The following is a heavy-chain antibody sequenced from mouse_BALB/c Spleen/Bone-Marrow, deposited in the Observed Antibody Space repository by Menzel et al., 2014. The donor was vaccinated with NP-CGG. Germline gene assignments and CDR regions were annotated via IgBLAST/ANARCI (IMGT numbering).Heavy chain of an antibody. V-gene: IGHV14-1*02. CDR1: GFNIKDYY. CDR2: IDPENGNT. Sequence: EVKLVESGAELVRPGALVKLSCKASGFNIKDYYMHWVKQRPEQGLEWIGWIDPENGNTIYDPKFQGKASITADTSSNTAYLQLSSLTSEDTAVYYCASGYYGSSPYWYFDVWGAGTTVTXSS. D-gene: IGHD1-1*01. CDR3: ASGYYGSSPYWYFDV. J-gene: IGHJ1*01.